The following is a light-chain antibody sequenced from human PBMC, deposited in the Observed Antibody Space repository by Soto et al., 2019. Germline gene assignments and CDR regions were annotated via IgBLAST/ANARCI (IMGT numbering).Light chain of an antibody. CDR2: AAS. J-gene: IGKJ3*01. CDR3: QQYDASPLT. V-gene: IGKV3-20*01. Sequence: EIVLTQSPGTLSLSPGERATLSCRASQTLSTNSLAWYQQILGQTPRLLIYAASTRDTDIPDRFNGSGSGTDFALTISRLEPEDFALYYWQQYDASPLTFGPGTKVDVK. CDR1: QTLSTNS.